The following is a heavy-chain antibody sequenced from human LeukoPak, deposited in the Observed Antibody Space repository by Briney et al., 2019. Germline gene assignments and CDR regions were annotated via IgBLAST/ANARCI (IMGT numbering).Heavy chain of an antibody. D-gene: IGHD5-18*01. CDR3: ARPVRGYSYGLAGDY. Sequence: ASVKVSCKASGYSFTDYYIHWVRQAPGQGLEWMGWINPNSGGTNYARKFEGRFTMTRETFIGTAYMELGGLRSDDTAFYFCARPVRGYSYGLAGDYWGQGTLITVSS. CDR2: INPNSGGT. V-gene: IGHV1-2*02. J-gene: IGHJ4*02. CDR1: GYSFTDYY.